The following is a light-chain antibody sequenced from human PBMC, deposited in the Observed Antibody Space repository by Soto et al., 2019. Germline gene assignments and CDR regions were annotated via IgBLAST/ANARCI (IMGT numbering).Light chain of an antibody. Sequence: QSVLTQPPSVSGSPGQSVTISGTGTSSDVGKYDRVSWYQQPPGTAPKLIVYEVTNRPSGVPARFSGSKSGNTASLTISGLQAEDEADYYCSSYTSTSRYVFGAGTKLTVL. CDR3: SSYTSTSRYV. J-gene: IGLJ1*01. CDR2: EVT. V-gene: IGLV2-18*02. CDR1: SSDVGKYDR.